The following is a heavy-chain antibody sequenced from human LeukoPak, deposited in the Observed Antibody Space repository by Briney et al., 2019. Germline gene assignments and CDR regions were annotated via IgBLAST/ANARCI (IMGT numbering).Heavy chain of an antibody. CDR3: ARDDGYCDY. CDR2: IYSGGST. D-gene: IGHD3-22*01. V-gene: IGHV3-53*01. CDR1: GFSFSTYA. Sequence: GGSLRLSCATSGFSFSTYAMSWVRQAPGKGLEWVSVIYSGGSTYYADSVKGRFTISRDNSKNTLYLQMNSLRAEDTAVYYCARDDGYCDYWGQGTLVTVSS. J-gene: IGHJ4*02.